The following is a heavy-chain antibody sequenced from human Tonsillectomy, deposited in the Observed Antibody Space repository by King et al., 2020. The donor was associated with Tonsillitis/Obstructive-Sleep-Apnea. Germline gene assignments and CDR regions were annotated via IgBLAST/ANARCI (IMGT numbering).Heavy chain of an antibody. Sequence: VQLQQWGAGLLKPSETLSLTCAVYGGSFSDYCWTWIRQPPGKGLEWIGEIDHSGSTNYNSSLKSRVTISVDTSKNQFSLKLSSVTAADTAVYYCAGTLKLNGSGSYYYMDVWGKGTTVTVSS. D-gene: IGHD3-10*01. CDR1: GGSFSDYC. J-gene: IGHJ6*03. CDR2: IDHSGST. V-gene: IGHV4-34*01. CDR3: AGTLKLNGSGSYYYMDV.